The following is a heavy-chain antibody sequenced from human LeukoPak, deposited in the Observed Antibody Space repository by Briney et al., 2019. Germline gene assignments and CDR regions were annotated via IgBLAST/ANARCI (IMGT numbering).Heavy chain of an antibody. CDR2: FDPEDGET. CDR1: GYTLTELS. D-gene: IGHD3-22*01. Sequence: ASVKVSCKVSGYTLTELSMHWVRQAPGKGLEWMGGFDPEDGETIYAQKFQGRVTMTEDTSTDTAYMELSSLRSEDTAVYYCARDNSGFTMIDDWGQGTLVTVSS. J-gene: IGHJ4*02. CDR3: ARDNSGFTMIDD. V-gene: IGHV1-24*01.